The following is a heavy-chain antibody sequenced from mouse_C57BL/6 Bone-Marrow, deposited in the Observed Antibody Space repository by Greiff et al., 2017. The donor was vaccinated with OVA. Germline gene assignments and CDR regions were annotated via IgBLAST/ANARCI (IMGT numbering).Heavy chain of an antibody. Sequence: QVQLQESGPGLVAPSQSLSITCTVSGFSLTSYGVHWVRQTPGKGLEWLVVIWSDGGTTNNSAHKPRLGISKDNSKSQVFLQMNSHQTDDTATYYCARHGHHYYAMDYWGQGTSVTVSS. J-gene: IGHJ4*01. CDR1: GFSLTSYG. CDR3: ARHGHHYYAMDY. V-gene: IGHV2-6-1*01. CDR2: IWSDGGT.